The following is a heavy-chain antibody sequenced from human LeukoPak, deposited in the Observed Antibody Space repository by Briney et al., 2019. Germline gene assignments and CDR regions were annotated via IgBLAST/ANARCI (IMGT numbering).Heavy chain of an antibody. Sequence: PSQTLSLTCAISGDTVSSNSAAWHWIRQSPSRGLEWLGRTYYRSKWSNDYAVSVKSRITINPDTSKNQFSLQLNSVTPEDTAVYYCASGTYYRGFDAWGQGTLVTVSS. J-gene: IGHJ5*02. D-gene: IGHD1-26*01. CDR2: TYYRSKWSN. V-gene: IGHV6-1*01. CDR1: GDTVSSNSAA. CDR3: ASGTYYRGFDA.